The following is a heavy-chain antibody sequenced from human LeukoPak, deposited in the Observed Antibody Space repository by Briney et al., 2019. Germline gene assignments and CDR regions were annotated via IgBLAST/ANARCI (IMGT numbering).Heavy chain of an antibody. Sequence: TLSLTCTVSGGSISSGGYYWSWIRQHPGKGLEWIGYIYYSGSTYYNPSLKSRVTISVDTSKNQFSLKLSSVTAADTAVYYCARTDSSSLLDYWGQGTLVTVSS. D-gene: IGHD6-6*01. V-gene: IGHV4-31*03. CDR1: GGSISSGGYY. J-gene: IGHJ4*02. CDR3: ARTDSSSLLDY. CDR2: IYYSGST.